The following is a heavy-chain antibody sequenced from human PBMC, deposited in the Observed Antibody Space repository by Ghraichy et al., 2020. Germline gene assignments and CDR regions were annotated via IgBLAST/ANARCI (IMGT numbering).Heavy chain of an antibody. Sequence: GSLRLSCTVSGGSISSYYWSWIRQPPGKGLEWIGYIYYSGSTNYNPSLKSRVTISVDTSKNQFSLKLSSVTAADTAVYYCARAYSSGWYRFFDYWGQGTLVTVSS. V-gene: IGHV4-59*01. CDR2: IYYSGST. D-gene: IGHD6-19*01. J-gene: IGHJ4*02. CDR3: ARAYSSGWYRFFDY. CDR1: GGSISSYY.